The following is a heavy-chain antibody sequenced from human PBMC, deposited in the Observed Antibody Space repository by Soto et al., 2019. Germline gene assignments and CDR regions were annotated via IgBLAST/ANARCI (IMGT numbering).Heavy chain of an antibody. V-gene: IGHV4-59*01. CDR1: GGSINGYY. J-gene: IGHJ4*02. Sequence: QVQLQESGPGLVKPSETLSLTCTVSGGSINGYYWSWIRQPPGKGLEWIGYISYSGSTNYNPSLKSRVTRSVDTSKNQFSLKLSSVTAADTAVYYCARDWGGGTFDYWGQGTLVTVSS. D-gene: IGHD2-21*01. CDR2: ISYSGST. CDR3: ARDWGGGTFDY.